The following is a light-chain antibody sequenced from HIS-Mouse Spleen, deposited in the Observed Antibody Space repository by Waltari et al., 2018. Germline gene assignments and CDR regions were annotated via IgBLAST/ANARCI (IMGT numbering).Light chain of an antibody. CDR3: QQLNSYPPT. Sequence: DIQLTQSPSFLSASVGDRVTITCRASQGISSYLAWYPQKPGKAPKLLIYAASTLQSVVPSRFSGSGSGTEFTLTISSLQPEDFATYYCQQLNSYPPTFGQGTKVEI. J-gene: IGKJ1*01. V-gene: IGKV1-9*01. CDR2: AAS. CDR1: QGISSY.